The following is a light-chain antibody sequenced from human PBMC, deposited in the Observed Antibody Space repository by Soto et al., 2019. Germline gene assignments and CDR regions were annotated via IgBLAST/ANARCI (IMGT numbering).Light chain of an antibody. J-gene: IGKJ4*01. CDR2: AAS. V-gene: IGKV1-39*01. Sequence: IQMTQSPSSLSASVRDGLTVSCRASQNVSTHLNWYQQKSGRAPKLLIYAASKLESGVPSRFSGSGSGTDFTLTISSLQPDDFATYYCQQSYSTPFTFGGGPRWIS. CDR3: QQSYSTPFT. CDR1: QNVSTH.